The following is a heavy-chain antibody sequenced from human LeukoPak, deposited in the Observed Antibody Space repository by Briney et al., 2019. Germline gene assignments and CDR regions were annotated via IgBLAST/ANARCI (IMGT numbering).Heavy chain of an antibody. D-gene: IGHD3-9*01. V-gene: IGHV1-46*01. Sequence: ASVKVSCKASGYTFTSYYMHWVRQAPGQGLEWMGIINPSGGSTSYAQKFQGRVTMTRDTSTSTVYMELSSLRSEDTAVYYCARDKNYDILTGYSALFDYWGQGTLVTVSS. CDR2: INPSGGST. CDR1: GYTFTSYY. J-gene: IGHJ4*02. CDR3: ARDKNYDILTGYSALFDY.